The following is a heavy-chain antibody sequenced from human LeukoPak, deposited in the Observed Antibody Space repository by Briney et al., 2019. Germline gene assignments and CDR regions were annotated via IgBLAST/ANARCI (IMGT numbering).Heavy chain of an antibody. D-gene: IGHD2-15*01. CDR1: GGSISSYY. CDR3: ARGLGYCSGGSCDNWFDP. CDR2: FYYSGST. Sequence: SETLSLTCTVSGGSISSYYWRWIRQPPGKGLEWIGYFYYSGSTNHNPSLKSRVTISEDTSKNQFSLKLSSVTAADTAVYYCARGLGYCSGGSCDNWFDPWGQGTLVTVSS. V-gene: IGHV4-59*12. J-gene: IGHJ5*02.